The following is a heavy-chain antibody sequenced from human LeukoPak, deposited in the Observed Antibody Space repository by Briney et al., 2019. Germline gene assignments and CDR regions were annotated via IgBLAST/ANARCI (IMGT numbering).Heavy chain of an antibody. CDR2: ISGSGGST. J-gene: IGHJ6*02. CDR3: TRGAHCSSTSCYYYYGMDV. Sequence: GGSLRLSCAASGFTFSSYAMSWVRQAPGKGLEWVSAISGSGGSTYYADSVKGRFTISRDNSKNTLYLQMNSLKTEDTAVYYCTRGAHCSSTSCYYYYGMDVWGQGTTVTVSS. V-gene: IGHV3-23*01. D-gene: IGHD2-2*01. CDR1: GFTFSSYA.